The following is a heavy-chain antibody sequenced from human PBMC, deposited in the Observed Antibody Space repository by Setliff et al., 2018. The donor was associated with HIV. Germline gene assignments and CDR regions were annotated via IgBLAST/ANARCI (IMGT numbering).Heavy chain of an antibody. CDR2: IYNAGRI. J-gene: IGHJ6*02. CDR1: GGSISSSSYY. Sequence: PSETLSLTCTVSGGSISSSSYYWGWIRQPPGKGLEWIGSIYNAGRISYNPSLRSRVTFSKNTLYLRMNSLKTEDTAVYYCTTPAGDYYYYYGMDVWGQGTTVTVS. V-gene: IGHV4-39*07. D-gene: IGHD2-2*01. CDR3: GDYYYYYGMDV.